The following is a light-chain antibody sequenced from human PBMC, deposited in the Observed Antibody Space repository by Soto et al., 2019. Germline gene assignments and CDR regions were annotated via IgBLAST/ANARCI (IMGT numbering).Light chain of an antibody. CDR2: KAS. CDR1: QTISSW. Sequence: SEKVGGAVSSASVASQTISSWLAWYQQKPGKAPKLLIYKASTLKSGVPSRFSGRGSWAESALTLSRLQPQAFATYYYERPNSYSGAYGQGTKVDIK. V-gene: IGKV1-5*03. CDR3: ERPNSYSGA. J-gene: IGKJ1*01.